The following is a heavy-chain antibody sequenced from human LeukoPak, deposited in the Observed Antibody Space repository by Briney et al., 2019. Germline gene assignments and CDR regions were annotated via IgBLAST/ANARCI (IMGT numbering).Heavy chain of an antibody. J-gene: IGHJ4*02. CDR2: IKQDGSEK. D-gene: IGHD3-10*02. V-gene: IGHV3-7*03. CDR1: GFTFSSYW. CDR3: TKGVLGYSVPFLDC. Sequence: GGSLRLSCAASGFTFSSYWMSWVRQAPGKGLEWVANIKQDGSEKYYVDSVKGRFTISRDNSKNTLYLQMNSLRAEDTAVYYCTKGVLGYSVPFLDCWGQGALVTVSS.